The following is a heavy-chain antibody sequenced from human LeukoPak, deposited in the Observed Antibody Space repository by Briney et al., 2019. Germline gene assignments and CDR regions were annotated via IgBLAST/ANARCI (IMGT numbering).Heavy chain of an antibody. Sequence: PSETLSLTCAVYGGSFSVYYWSWIRQPPGKGLEWIGEINHSGSTNYNPSLKSRVTISVDTSKNQFSLKLSSVTAADTAVYYCASGGREGSTSCCNWFDPWGQGTLVTVSS. CDR1: GGSFSVYY. D-gene: IGHD2-2*01. CDR3: ASGGREGSTSCCNWFDP. CDR2: INHSGST. V-gene: IGHV4-34*01. J-gene: IGHJ5*02.